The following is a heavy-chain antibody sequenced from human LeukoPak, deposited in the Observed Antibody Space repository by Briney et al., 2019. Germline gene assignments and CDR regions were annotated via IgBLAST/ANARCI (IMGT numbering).Heavy chain of an antibody. V-gene: IGHV3-74*01. Sequence: GGSLRLSCAASGFTLSSSWLHWVRQAPGKGLVWVSGINSDGSSSSYADSVKGRFTISRDNAKNSLYLQMNSLRAEDTAVYYCARVGSSSPGIYYYYYYMDVWGKGTTVTVSS. CDR2: INSDGSSS. CDR1: GFTLSSSW. CDR3: ARVGSSSPGIYYYYYYMDV. D-gene: IGHD6-6*01. J-gene: IGHJ6*03.